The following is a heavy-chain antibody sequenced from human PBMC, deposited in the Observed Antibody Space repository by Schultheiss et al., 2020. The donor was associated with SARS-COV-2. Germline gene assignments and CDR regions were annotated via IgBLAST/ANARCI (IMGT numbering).Heavy chain of an antibody. CDR2: IYYSGST. V-gene: IGHV4-59*02. CDR1: GASVSGYY. CDR3: ARAEHNIVYYYYYGMDV. D-gene: IGHD2/OR15-2a*01. J-gene: IGHJ6*02. Sequence: SQTLSLTCTVSGASVSGYYWSWIRQPPGKGLEWIGYIYYSGSTYYNPSLKSRVTISVDTSKNQFSLKLSSVTAADTAVYYCARAEHNIVYYYYYGMDVWGQGTTVTVSS.